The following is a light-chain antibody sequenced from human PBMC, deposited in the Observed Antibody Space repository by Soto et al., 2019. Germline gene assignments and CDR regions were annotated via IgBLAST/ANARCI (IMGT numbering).Light chain of an antibody. J-gene: IGKJ4*01. CDR1: QTISYY. CDR2: DAS. CDR3: QQRSNWLT. Sequence: EIVLTQSPATLSLSPGERATLSCRASQTISYYLAWYQQKPGQAPRLLINDASNRATGIPARFSGSGSGTDFTLTISSLEPEDFAVYYCQQRSNWLTFGGGTKVEIK. V-gene: IGKV3-11*01.